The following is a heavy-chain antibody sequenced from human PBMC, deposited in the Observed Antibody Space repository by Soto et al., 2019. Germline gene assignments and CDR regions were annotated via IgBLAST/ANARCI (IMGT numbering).Heavy chain of an antibody. D-gene: IGHD3-3*01. CDR2: ISTYNGNT. Sequence: ASVKVSCKASGYTFYNYGVSWVRQDPGQGLEWMGWISTYNGNTNYAQKFQGRVTMTTDTSTSTAYMELRSLRSDDTAMYYCAEINYGFLSGYYYYAMDVWGQGTTVTVSS. CDR3: AEINYGFLSGYYYYAMDV. V-gene: IGHV1-18*01. J-gene: IGHJ6*02. CDR1: GYTFYNYG.